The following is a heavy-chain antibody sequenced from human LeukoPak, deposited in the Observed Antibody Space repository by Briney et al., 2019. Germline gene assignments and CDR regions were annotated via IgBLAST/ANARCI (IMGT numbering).Heavy chain of an antibody. V-gene: IGHV4-39*01. J-gene: IGHJ4*02. CDR2: IYYSGST. Sequence: PSETLSLTCTVSGGSISSSSYYWGWIRQPPGKGLEWIGSIYYSGSTYYNPSLKGRVTISVDTSKNQFSLKLSSVTAADTAVYYCARHRGGYYPYEYYFDYWGQGTLVTVSS. D-gene: IGHD3-22*01. CDR1: GGSISSSSYY. CDR3: ARHRGGYYPYEYYFDY.